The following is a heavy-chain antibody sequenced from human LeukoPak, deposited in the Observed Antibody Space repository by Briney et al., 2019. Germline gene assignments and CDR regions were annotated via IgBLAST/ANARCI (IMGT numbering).Heavy chain of an antibody. CDR2: ISYDGSNK. J-gene: IGHJ6*03. D-gene: IGHD3-22*01. CDR3: AKNGDGSGYYQTYYYYYMDV. Sequence: GGSLRPSCAASGFTFSSHGMHWVRQAPGKGLEWVAVISYDGSNKYYADSVKGRFTISRDNSKNTLYLQMNSLRAEDTAVYYCAKNGDGSGYYQTYYYYYMDVWGKGTTVTVSS. CDR1: GFTFSSHG. V-gene: IGHV3-30*18.